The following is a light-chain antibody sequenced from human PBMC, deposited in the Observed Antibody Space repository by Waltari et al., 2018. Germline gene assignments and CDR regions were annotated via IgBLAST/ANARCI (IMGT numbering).Light chain of an antibody. CDR2: GTS. CDR1: QNLRST. Sequence: EIVLTHSPATLSLSPGESATLSCRASQNLRSTFAWFQQKPGQPPRLLIYGTSTRAAGIPARFSGSGSGTDFSLTISSLQPEDFATYYCQQYDYWPWTFGQGTRVE. CDR3: QQYDYWPWT. V-gene: IGKV3D-15*01. J-gene: IGKJ1*01.